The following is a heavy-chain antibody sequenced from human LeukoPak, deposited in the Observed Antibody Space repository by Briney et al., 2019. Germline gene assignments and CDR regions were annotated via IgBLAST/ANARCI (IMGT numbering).Heavy chain of an antibody. J-gene: IGHJ4*02. D-gene: IGHD3-10*01. CDR3: ARVPDREYYFDY. CDR2: IYSGGST. CDR1: GFTVSSNY. Sequence: GGSLRLSCAASGFTVSSNYMSWARQAPGKGLEWVSAIYSGGSTYYADSVKGRFTISRDNSKNTLYLQMNSLRAEDTAVYYCARVPDREYYFDYWGQGTLVTVSS. V-gene: IGHV3-53*01.